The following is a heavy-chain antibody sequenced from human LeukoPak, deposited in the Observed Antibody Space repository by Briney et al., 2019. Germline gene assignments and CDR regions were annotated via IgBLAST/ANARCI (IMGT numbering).Heavy chain of an antibody. CDR3: ARGPLYYDSYYYYYGMDV. J-gene: IGHJ6*02. CDR1: GYTFTSYG. CDR2: ISAYNGNT. Sequence: ASVKVSCKASGYTFTSYGISWVRQAPGQGLEWMGWISAYNGNTNYAQKLQGRVTMTTDTSTSTAYMELRSLRSDDTAVYYCARGPLYYDSYYYYYGMDVWGQGTTVTVSS. D-gene: IGHD3-3*01. V-gene: IGHV1-18*01.